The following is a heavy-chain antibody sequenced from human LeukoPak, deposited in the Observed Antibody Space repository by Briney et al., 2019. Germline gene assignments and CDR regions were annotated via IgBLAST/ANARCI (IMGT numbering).Heavy chain of an antibody. D-gene: IGHD2-15*01. CDR3: ARSRSGGSCYNY. V-gene: IGHV1-2*02. CDR1: GYTFTSYD. CDR2: INPNSGGT. Sequence: ASVKVSCKASGYTFTSYDINWVRQATGQGLEWMGWINPNSGGTNYAQKFQGRVTMTRDTSISTAYMELSRLRSDDTAVYYCARSRSGGSCYNYWGQGTLVTVSS. J-gene: IGHJ4*02.